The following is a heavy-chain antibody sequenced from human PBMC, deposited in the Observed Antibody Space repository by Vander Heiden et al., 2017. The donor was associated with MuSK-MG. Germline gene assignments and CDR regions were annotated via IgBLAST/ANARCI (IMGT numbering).Heavy chain of an antibody. D-gene: IGHD3-10*02. CDR2: ISAYNGNT. J-gene: IGHJ6*03. CDR1: GYTFTSYG. CDR3: ARVVRGAEGFDPNSYYMDV. V-gene: IGHV1-18*01. Sequence: QVQLVQSGAEVKKPGASVKVSCKASGYTFTSYGISWVRQAPGQGLEWMGWISAYNGNTNYAQKLQGRVTMTTDTSTSTAYMELRSLRSDDTAVYYCARVVRGAEGFDPNSYYMDVWGKGTTVTVSS.